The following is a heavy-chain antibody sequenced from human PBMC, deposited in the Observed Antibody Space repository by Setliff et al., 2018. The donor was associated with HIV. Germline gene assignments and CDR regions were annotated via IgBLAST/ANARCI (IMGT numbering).Heavy chain of an antibody. D-gene: IGHD1-1*01. V-gene: IGHV4-59*11. J-gene: IGHJ4*02. CDR3: VKQPGGHSFFDL. Sequence: SETLSLTCTVSGDFRNIQWWTWMRQSPGLGLQWIGSIHHSGSTYYDPSLKNRVTLSVDTSYNQVSWTLTSVTAADTAVYSCVKQPGGHSFFDLWGQGILVTVAS. CDR1: GDFRNIQW. CDR2: IHHSGST.